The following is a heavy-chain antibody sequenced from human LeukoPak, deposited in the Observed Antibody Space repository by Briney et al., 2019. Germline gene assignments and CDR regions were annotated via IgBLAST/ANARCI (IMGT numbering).Heavy chain of an antibody. V-gene: IGHV4-39*07. CDR2: IYYSGST. J-gene: IGHJ5*02. Sequence: SETLSLTCTVSGGSISSSSYYWGWIRQPPGKGLEWIGSIYYSGSTYYNPSLKSRVTISVDTSKNQFSLKLSSVTAADTAVFFHAEDGIRYFDWLTHFNWFDPWGQGTLVTVSS. CDR3: AEDGIRYFDWLTHFNWFDP. CDR1: GGSISSSSYY. D-gene: IGHD3-9*01.